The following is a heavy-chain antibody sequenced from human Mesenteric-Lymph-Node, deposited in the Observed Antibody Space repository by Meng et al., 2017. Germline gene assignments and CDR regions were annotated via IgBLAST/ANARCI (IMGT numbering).Heavy chain of an antibody. CDR1: GITFKDAW. Sequence: VQLVESGGGFVNSGGSLRLSCAVSGITFKDAWMGWVRQAPGKGLEWVGRIKSNGDGGTTDYAAPVKGRFTISRDDSKNTLFLQMDSLKTEDTAVYYCTPDPWGYWGQGTLVTVSS. V-gene: IGHV3-15*01. CDR3: TPDPWGY. J-gene: IGHJ4*02. D-gene: IGHD3-16*01. CDR2: IKSNGDGGTT.